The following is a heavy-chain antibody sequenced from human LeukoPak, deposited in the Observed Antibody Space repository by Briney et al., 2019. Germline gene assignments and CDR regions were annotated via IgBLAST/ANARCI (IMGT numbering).Heavy chain of an antibody. CDR2: ISSRSTNI. V-gene: IGHV3-21*01. CDR3: ARDAQWLVPEGYFYYMDV. D-gene: IGHD6-19*01. J-gene: IGHJ6*03. Sequence: GGSLRLSCAGSGFTFSRYSMNWFRQAPGKGLERVSSISSRSTNIFYADSVKGRFTISRDNAKNSLYLQMNSLGAEDTAVYYCARDAQWLVPEGYFYYMDVWGKGTAVTVSS. CDR1: GFTFSRYS.